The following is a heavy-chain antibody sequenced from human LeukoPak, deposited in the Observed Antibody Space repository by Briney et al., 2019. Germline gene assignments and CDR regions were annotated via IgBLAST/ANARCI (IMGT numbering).Heavy chain of an antibody. Sequence: GGSLRLSCAASGFTFSSYSMNWVRQAPGKGLEWVSYISSSSSTIYYADSVKGRFTISRDNAKNSLYLQMNSLRAEDTAVYYCAKDSNWNVDYYMDVWGKGTTVTISS. D-gene: IGHD1-20*01. V-gene: IGHV3-48*01. CDR2: ISSSSSTI. CDR1: GFTFSSYS. J-gene: IGHJ6*03. CDR3: AKDSNWNVDYYMDV.